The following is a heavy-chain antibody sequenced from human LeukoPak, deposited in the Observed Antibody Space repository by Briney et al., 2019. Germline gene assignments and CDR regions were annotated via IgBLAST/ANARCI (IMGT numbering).Heavy chain of an antibody. V-gene: IGHV3-30*03. CDR2: ISYDGSNK. J-gene: IGHJ4*02. CDR3: ARAPPDVDTTMAMDH. CDR1: GFTFSSYG. Sequence: GGSLRLSCAASGFTFSSYGMHWVRQAAGKGLELVAVISYDGSNKYYADSVKGRFTISRDNSKNTLYLQTNSLRAEDTALYYCARAPPDVDTTMAMDHWGRGTLVTVSS. D-gene: IGHD5-18*01.